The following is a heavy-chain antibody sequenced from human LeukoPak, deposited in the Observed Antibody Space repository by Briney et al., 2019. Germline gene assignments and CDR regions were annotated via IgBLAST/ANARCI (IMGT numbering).Heavy chain of an antibody. CDR3: ARDRWWEPTDFSFDY. CDR1: GYTFTSYG. Sequence: EASVKVSCKASGYTFTSYGISWVRQAPGQGLEWMGWISAYNGNTNYAQKLQGRVTMTTDTSTSTAYMELRSLRSDDTAVYYCARDRWWEPTDFSFDYWGQGTLVTVSS. J-gene: IGHJ4*02. CDR2: ISAYNGNT. V-gene: IGHV1-18*01. D-gene: IGHD1-26*01.